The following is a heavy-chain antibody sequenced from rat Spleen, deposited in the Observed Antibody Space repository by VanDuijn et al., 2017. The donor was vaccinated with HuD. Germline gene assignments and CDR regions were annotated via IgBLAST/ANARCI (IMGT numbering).Heavy chain of an antibody. CDR3: GCPRYGGYTADWFAY. D-gene: IGHD1-11*01. V-gene: IGHV2-32*01. CDR2: IWGDGST. CDR1: GFSLSSYH. J-gene: IGHJ3*01. Sequence: QVQLKESGPGLVKPSETLSLTCTVPGFSLSSYHVSWVRQPPGKGLEWMGVIWGDGSTAYNSALKSRLSISRDTSKSQVFLKMNSLQTEDTATYYCGCPRYGGYTADWFAYWGQGTLVTVSS.